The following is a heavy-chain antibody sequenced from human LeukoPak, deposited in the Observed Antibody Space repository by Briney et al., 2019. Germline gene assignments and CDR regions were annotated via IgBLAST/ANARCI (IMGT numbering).Heavy chain of an antibody. D-gene: IGHD2-15*01. CDR2: IIPIFGTA. Sequence: ASVMVSCKASGGTFSSYAISWVRQAPGQGLEWMGGIIPIFGTANYAQKFQGRVTITTDESTSTAYMELSSLRSEDTAVYYCARDVDSLRRDNWFDPWGQGTLVTVSS. CDR3: ARDVDSLRRDNWFDP. CDR1: GGTFSSYA. J-gene: IGHJ5*02. V-gene: IGHV1-69*05.